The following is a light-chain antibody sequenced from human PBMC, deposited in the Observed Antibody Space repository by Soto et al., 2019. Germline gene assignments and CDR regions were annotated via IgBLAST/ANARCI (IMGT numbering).Light chain of an antibody. V-gene: IGKV3-15*01. Sequence: EIVMTQSPATLSVSPGERATLSCRASQSVSSNLAWYQHKPGQTPRLLIYDTSTLQSGVPSRFSGSGSGTEFTLTISSLQPDDFATYYCQHYNSYSEAFGQGTKVDIK. CDR3: QHYNSYSEA. CDR1: QSVSSN. J-gene: IGKJ1*01. CDR2: DTS.